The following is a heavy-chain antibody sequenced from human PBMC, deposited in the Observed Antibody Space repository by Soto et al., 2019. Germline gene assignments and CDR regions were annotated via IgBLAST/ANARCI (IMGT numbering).Heavy chain of an antibody. D-gene: IGHD6-6*01. J-gene: IGHJ4*02. CDR3: TTNRDGSSSTQPFDC. CDR2: IKSKTDGGAS. Sequence: GGSLRLSCAASGFTFNNAWMSWVRQAPGKGLEWVGRIKSKTDGGASHYAAPVKGRFTISRDDSENTLFLQMNSLKTEDTAVYYCTTNRDGSSSTQPFDCWGQGTLVTVSS. CDR1: GFTFNNAW. V-gene: IGHV3-15*01.